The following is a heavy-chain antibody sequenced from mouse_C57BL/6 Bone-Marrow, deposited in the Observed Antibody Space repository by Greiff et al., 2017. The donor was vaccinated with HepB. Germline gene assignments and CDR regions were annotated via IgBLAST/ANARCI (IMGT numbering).Heavy chain of an antibody. J-gene: IGHJ3*01. CDR3: ARRDARLSWFAY. CDR2: IDPSDSYM. Sequence: VQLQQPGAEFVKPGASVKLSCKASGYTFTSYWMQWVKQRPGQGLEWIGEIDPSDSYMNYNQKFKGKATLTVDTSSSTAYMQLSSLTSEDSAVYYCARRDARLSWFAYWGQGTLVTVSA. V-gene: IGHV1-50*01. D-gene: IGHD2-12*01. CDR1: GYTFTSYW.